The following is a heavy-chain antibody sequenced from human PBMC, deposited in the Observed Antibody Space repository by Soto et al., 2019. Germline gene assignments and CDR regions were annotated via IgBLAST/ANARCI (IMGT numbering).Heavy chain of an antibody. CDR3: AILTEDISDYLDPFSI. Sequence: PGESLKISCKGSGYSFISNWIGWVRQMPGKGLEWMGIIYPGDSDTRYSPSFQGQVTISADKSISTAYLQWSSLKASDTAMYYCAILTEDISDYLDPFSIRARGTLVPVSS. D-gene: IGHD3-10*01. J-gene: IGHJ3*02. CDR2: IYPGDSDT. V-gene: IGHV5-51*01. CDR1: GYSFISNW.